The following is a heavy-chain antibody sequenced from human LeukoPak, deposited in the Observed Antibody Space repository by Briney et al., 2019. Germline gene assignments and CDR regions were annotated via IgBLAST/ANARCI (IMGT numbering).Heavy chain of an antibody. CDR1: GYSISSGYY. D-gene: IGHD2-15*01. V-gene: IGHV4-38-2*02. CDR3: ARQGRSDYFDY. Sequence: PSETLSLTCTVSGYSISSGYYWGWIRPPPGKGLGWIGSIYHSGSTYYNPSLKSRVTISVDTSKNQFSLKLSSVTAADTAVYYCARQGRSDYFDYWGQGTLVTVSS. J-gene: IGHJ4*02. CDR2: IYHSGST.